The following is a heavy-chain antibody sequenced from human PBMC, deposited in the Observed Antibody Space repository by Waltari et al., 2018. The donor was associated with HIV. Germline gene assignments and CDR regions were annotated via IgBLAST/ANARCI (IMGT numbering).Heavy chain of an antibody. J-gene: IGHJ4*02. Sequence: EVQLVESGGGLVQPGGSLRLSWAAPGFTFSSYSMTWVRQAPGKGLEWVSYNSSRSSTIYYADSVKGRFTISRDNAKNSLYLQMNSLRAEDTAVYYCARGYYYGSGSYYTTLDCWGQGTLVTVSS. CDR1: GFTFSSYS. CDR2: NSSRSSTI. CDR3: ARGYYYGSGSYYTTLDC. V-gene: IGHV3-48*01. D-gene: IGHD3-10*01.